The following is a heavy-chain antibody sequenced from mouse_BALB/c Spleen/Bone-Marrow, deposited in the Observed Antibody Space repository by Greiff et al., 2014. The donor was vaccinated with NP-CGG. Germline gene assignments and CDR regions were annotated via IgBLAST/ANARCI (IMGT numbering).Heavy chain of an antibody. D-gene: IGHD1-2*01. CDR1: GFSIKDTY. Sequence: EVKVVESGAELVKPGASVKLSCTASGFSIKDTYMHWVKQRPEQGLEWIGRIDPANGNTKYDPKFQGKATITADTSSNTAYLQLSSLTPEDTAVYYCARYYYGYYFDYWGQGTTLTVSS. V-gene: IGHV14-3*02. CDR3: ARYYYGYYFDY. J-gene: IGHJ2*01. CDR2: IDPANGNT.